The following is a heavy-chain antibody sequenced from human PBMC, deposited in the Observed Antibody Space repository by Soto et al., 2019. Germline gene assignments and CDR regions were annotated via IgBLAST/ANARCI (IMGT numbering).Heavy chain of an antibody. CDR3: ARDHSGPPSTPHY. CDR2: ISSSSSYI. V-gene: IGHV3-21*01. Sequence: PGGSLRLSCAASGFTFSSYSMNWVRQAPGKGLEWVSSISSSSSYIYYADSVKGRFTISRDNAKNSLYLQMNSLRAEDTAVYYCARDHSGPPSTPHYWGQGTLVTVSS. CDR1: GFTFSSYS. D-gene: IGHD2-15*01. J-gene: IGHJ4*02.